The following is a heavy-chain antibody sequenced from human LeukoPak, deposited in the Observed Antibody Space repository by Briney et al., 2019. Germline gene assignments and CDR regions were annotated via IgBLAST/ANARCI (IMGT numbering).Heavy chain of an antibody. CDR2: IRYDGSNK. Sequence: PGGSLRLSCAASGFTSSSYGMHWVRQAPGKGLEWVAFIRYDGSNKYYADSVKGRFTVSRDNAKNSLFLQMNSLRAEDTAIYYCAREWRGSGDYWGQGTLVTVSS. D-gene: IGHD3-10*01. CDR1: GFTSSSYG. V-gene: IGHV3-30*02. J-gene: IGHJ4*02. CDR3: AREWRGSGDY.